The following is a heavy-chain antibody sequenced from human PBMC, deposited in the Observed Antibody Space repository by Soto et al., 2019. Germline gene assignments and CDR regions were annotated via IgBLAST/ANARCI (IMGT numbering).Heavy chain of an antibody. CDR1: GSRFSNYV. CDR3: AREGRGKKAGYNGLVSLGY. J-gene: IGHJ4*02. D-gene: IGHD2-2*02. Sequence: VQLVESGGGVVQPGSSLKVSCKVSGSRFSNYVISWVRQAPGHGLEWLGRIIPIFNSTKYAQNFQGRVTITADKSTSTASLELSSLRSDDTAVYYCAREGRGKKAGYNGLVSLGYWGQGTLVTVSS. V-gene: IGHV1-69*06. CDR2: IIPIFNST.